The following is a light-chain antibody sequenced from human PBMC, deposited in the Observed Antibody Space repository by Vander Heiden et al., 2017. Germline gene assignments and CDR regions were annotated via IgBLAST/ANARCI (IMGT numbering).Light chain of an antibody. CDR1: QDISNY. V-gene: IGKV1-33*01. CDR3: QQYDNLPS. CDR2: DAS. J-gene: IGKJ3*01. Sequence: DIQMPQSPSSLSASVGARVTITCQASQDISNYLKWYQQKPGTAPKLLIYDASKLETGVPSRFSGSGSGTDFTFTISSLQHEDIATYYCQQYDNLPSFGPGTKVDIK.